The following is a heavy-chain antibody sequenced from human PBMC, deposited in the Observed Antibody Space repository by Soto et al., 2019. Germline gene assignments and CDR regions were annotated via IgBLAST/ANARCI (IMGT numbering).Heavy chain of an antibody. CDR2: INHSGST. CDR1: GGSFSGYY. CDR3: ARAPLKYYDFWSGYCNNWFDP. Sequence: QVQLQQWGAGLLKPSETLSLTCAVYGGSFSGYYWSWIRQPPGKGLECIGEINHSGSTNYNPSLKSRVTISVDTSKNQFSLKLSSVTAADTAVYYCARAPLKYYDFWSGYCNNWFDPWGQGTLVTVSS. D-gene: IGHD3-3*01. J-gene: IGHJ5*02. V-gene: IGHV4-34*01.